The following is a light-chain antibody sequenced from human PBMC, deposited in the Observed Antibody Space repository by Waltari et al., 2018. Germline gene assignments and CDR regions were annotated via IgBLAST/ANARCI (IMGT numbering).Light chain of an antibody. J-gene: IGKJ1*01. CDR2: WAS. Sequence: DIVMTQSPDSLAVSLGERATIRCQSSQNVLYSSNNKNYLAWYQQKPGQPPKLLIYWASTRESGVPDRFSGSGSGTDFTLTISSLQAEDVAVYYCQQYFSTPRTFGKGTKVEIK. CDR3: QQYFSTPRT. CDR1: QNVLYSSNNKNY. V-gene: IGKV4-1*01.